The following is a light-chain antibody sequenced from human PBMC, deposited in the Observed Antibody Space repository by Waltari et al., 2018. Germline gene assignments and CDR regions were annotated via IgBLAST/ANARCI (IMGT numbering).Light chain of an antibody. J-gene: IGKJ2*01. Sequence: DIQLTQSPSSLSASVGERATTTCRASQSVSHNLNWYQQQPGKAPKLLILGVINLQSGVPSRFSGSGSGTEFTLTISSLQPEYFATYYCQESHNVNNFGQGTKLEIK. CDR3: QESHNVNN. V-gene: IGKV1-39*01. CDR1: QSVSHN. CDR2: GVI.